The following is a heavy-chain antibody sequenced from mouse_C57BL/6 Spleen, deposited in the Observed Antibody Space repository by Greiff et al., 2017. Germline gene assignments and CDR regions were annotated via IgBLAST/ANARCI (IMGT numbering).Heavy chain of an antibody. CDR1: GFTFSSYG. Sequence: EVQLVESGGDLVKPGGSLKLSCAASGFTFSSYGMSWVRQTPDKRLEWVATISSGGSYTYYPDSVKGRFTISRDNAKNTLYLQMNSLKSEDTAMYYCARHEADLDSDDWGQGTTLTGSS. V-gene: IGHV5-6*01. J-gene: IGHJ2*01. CDR2: ISSGGSYT. CDR3: ARHEADLDSDD.